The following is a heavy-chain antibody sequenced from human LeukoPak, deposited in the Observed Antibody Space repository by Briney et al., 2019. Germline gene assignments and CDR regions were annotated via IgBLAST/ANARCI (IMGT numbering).Heavy chain of an antibody. CDR3: ARSIHFSGWYYDY. J-gene: IGHJ4*02. V-gene: IGHV4-59*01. CDR2: IYYSGTT. CDR1: GGSISSYY. D-gene: IGHD6-19*01. Sequence: SQTLSLTCTASGGSISSYYWSWIRQPPGKALDWIGFIYYSGTTNYTPSLKSRVTISVDTSRTQLSLKLSSVTAADTAVYYCARSIHFSGWYYDYWGQGTLVTVSS.